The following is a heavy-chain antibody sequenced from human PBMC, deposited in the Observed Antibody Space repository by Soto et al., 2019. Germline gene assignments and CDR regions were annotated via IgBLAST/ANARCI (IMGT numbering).Heavy chain of an antibody. Sequence: ASVKVSCKASGYTFTSYDINWVRQATGQGLEWMGWMNPNSGNTGYAQKSQGRVTMTRNTSISTAYMELSSLRSEDTAVYYCARVSERWLQFNFDYWGQGTLVTVSS. CDR2: MNPNSGNT. V-gene: IGHV1-8*01. D-gene: IGHD5-12*01. CDR1: GYTFTSYD. J-gene: IGHJ4*02. CDR3: ARVSERWLQFNFDY.